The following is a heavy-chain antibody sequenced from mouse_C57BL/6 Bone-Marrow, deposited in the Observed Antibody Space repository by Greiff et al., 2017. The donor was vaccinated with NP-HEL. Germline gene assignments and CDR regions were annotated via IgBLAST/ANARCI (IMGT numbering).Heavy chain of an antibody. V-gene: IGHV14-4*01. CDR2: IDPENGDT. CDR1: GFNIKDDY. J-gene: IGHJ4*01. D-gene: IGHD3-3*01. CDR3: TTSGTEAMDY. Sequence: EVKLVESGAELVRPGASVKLSCTASGFNIKDDYMHWVKQRPEQGLEWIGWIDPENGDTEYASKFQGKATITADTSSNTAYLQLSSLTSEDTAVYYCTTSGTEAMDYWGQGTSVTVSS.